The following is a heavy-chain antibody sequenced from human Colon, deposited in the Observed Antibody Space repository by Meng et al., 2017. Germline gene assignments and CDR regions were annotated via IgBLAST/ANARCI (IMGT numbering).Heavy chain of an antibody. CDR3: ARVGPSGRFPSAYSSSPRTARPREYYYYGMDV. J-gene: IGHJ6*02. V-gene: IGHV4-34*01. D-gene: IGHD6-6*01. Sequence: SETLSLTCAVYGGSFSGYYWSWIRQPPGKGLEWIGEINHIGSTNYNPSLKSRVTISVDTSKNQFSLKLSSVTAADTAGYDCARVGPSGRFPSAYSSSPRTARPREYYYYGMDVWGQGTTVTVSS. CDR2: INHIGST. CDR1: GGSFSGYY.